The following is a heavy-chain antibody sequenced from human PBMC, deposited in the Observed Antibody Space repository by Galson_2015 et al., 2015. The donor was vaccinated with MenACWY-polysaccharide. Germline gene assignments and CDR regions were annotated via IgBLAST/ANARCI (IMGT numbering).Heavy chain of an antibody. J-gene: IGHJ4*02. CDR2: IKQDGSEK. Sequence: SLRLSCAASGFTFSNYWMSWVRQAPGKGLEWVATIKQDGSEKYYMDSLKGRFTISRDNAKNSLFLQANSLRAEDTAVYYCARDTANYYYDKNGFIGGQGTLVTVSS. CDR1: GFTFSNYW. V-gene: IGHV3-7*03. CDR3: ARDTANYYYDKNGFI. D-gene: IGHD3-22*01.